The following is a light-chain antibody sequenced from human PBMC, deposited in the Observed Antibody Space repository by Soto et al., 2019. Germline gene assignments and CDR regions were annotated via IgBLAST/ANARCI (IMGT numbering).Light chain of an antibody. CDR2: GPS. Sequence: EIVMTQSPATLSVSPGETATLSCRASQSVSTNVAWFQQKPGQVPRLLIYGPSTRATGIPAKFSGSESGTEFTLTISYLQSEDFAVYYCQQYKNWPLTFGGGTKVEI. J-gene: IGKJ4*01. V-gene: IGKV3-15*01. CDR3: QQYKNWPLT. CDR1: QSVSTN.